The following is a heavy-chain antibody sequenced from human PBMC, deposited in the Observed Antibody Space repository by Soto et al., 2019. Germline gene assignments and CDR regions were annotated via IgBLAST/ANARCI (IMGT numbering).Heavy chain of an antibody. CDR1: GFRFSDHS. J-gene: IGHJ4*02. V-gene: IGHV3-48*02. Sequence: LRLSCVASGFRFSDHSMTLVRQSPVKGLQWIAYISSRSDNIYYAESVRGRFTVSRDNAKNALFLQMNSLRDDDTATYYCARLPKGSLVTAWGQGTRVTVSS. CDR2: ISSRSDNI. CDR3: ARLPKGSLVTA. D-gene: IGHD2-21*02.